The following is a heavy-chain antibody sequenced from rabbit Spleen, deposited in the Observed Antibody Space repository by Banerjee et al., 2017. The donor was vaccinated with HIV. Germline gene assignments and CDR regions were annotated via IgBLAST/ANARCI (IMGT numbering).Heavy chain of an antibody. Sequence: QSLEESGGDLVKPGASLTLTCTASGFTISISDWIYWVRQAPGKGLEWIGYIDPIFGSTYYASWAKGRFTISKTSSTTVTLQMTSLTAADTATYFCAREKSGNYGYDLWGQGTLVTVS. J-gene: IGHJ3*01. CDR2: IDPIFGST. CDR1: GFTISISDW. D-gene: IGHD6-1*01. V-gene: IGHV1S40*01. CDR3: AREKSGNYGYDL.